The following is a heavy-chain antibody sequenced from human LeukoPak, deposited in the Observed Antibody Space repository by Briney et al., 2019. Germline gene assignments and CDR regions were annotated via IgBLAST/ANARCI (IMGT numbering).Heavy chain of an antibody. Sequence: SETLSLTCTVSGASISTYYWSWIRQPAGKGLEWIGRIHIIGTTNYNPSLTGRITMSVDTSKNQFSLKLSSVTAADTAVYYCVGDSSGYYYGEKHFDYWGQGALVTVSS. J-gene: IGHJ4*02. D-gene: IGHD3-22*01. V-gene: IGHV4-4*07. CDR3: VGDSSGYYYGEKHFDY. CDR2: IHIIGTT. CDR1: GASISTYY.